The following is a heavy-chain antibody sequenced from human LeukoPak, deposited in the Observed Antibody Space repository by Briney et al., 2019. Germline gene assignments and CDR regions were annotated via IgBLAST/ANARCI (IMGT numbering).Heavy chain of an antibody. Sequence: GGSLRLSCAASGFTFRDYDMTWIRQAPGKGLEWVSYISSSDTTMYNADSVKGRFTISRDNAKNSLFLQMNSLRAEDTALYYCAKGRSSSWMYYFDYWGQGTLVTVSS. D-gene: IGHD6-13*01. V-gene: IGHV3-11*01. CDR3: AKGRSSSWMYYFDY. CDR2: ISSSDTTM. J-gene: IGHJ4*02. CDR1: GFTFRDYD.